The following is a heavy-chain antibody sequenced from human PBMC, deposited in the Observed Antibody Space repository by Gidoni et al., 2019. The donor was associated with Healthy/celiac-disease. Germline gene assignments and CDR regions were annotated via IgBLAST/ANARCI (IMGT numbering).Heavy chain of an antibody. V-gene: IGHV4-4*02. Sequence: QVQLQASGPGLVKPSGTLSLTCAVSGGPISSSNWWSWVRQPPGKGLEWIGELYHSGSTNYNPSLKSRVTISVDKSKNQFSLKLSSVTAADTAVYYCARDRAGSTSEYWFDPWGQGTLVTVSS. J-gene: IGHJ5*02. CDR3: ARDRAGSTSEYWFDP. CDR2: LYHSGST. CDR1: GGPISSSNW. D-gene: IGHD2-2*01.